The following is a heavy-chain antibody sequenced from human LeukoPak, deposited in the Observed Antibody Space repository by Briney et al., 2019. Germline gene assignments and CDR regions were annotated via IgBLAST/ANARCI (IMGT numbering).Heavy chain of an antibody. CDR3: AGHLPSLGY. J-gene: IGHJ4*02. D-gene: IGHD3-16*01. CDR1: GGSFSGHY. CDR2: INHSGST. V-gene: IGHV4-34*01. Sequence: SETLSLTCAVYGGSFSGHYWSWIRQPPGKGLEWIGEINHSGSTNYNPSLKSRVTISVDTSKNQFSLKLSSVTAADTAVYYCAGHLPSLGYWGQGTLVTVSS.